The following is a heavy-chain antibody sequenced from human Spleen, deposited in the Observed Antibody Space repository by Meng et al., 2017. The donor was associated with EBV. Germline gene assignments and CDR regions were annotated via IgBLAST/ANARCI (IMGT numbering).Heavy chain of an antibody. V-gene: IGHV4-4*02. CDR1: GGSISSSNW. J-gene: IGHJ4*02. CDR2: IFHRGST. Sequence: GSGQGLVQPSGTLSLTCAVSGGSISSSNWWTWVRQPPGKGLEWIGEIFHRGSTNYNPSLKSRVTISIDKSNNQFSLKLTSVTAADTAVYYCARKSEGQWLAHFDYWGQGTLVTVSS. CDR3: ARKSEGQWLAHFDY. D-gene: IGHD6-19*01.